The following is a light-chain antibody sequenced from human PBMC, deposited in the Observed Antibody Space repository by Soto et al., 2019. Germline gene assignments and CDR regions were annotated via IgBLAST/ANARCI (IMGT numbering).Light chain of an antibody. CDR1: QTVADS. Sequence: EIVMKKSPATLSVSTGERARLSCRASQTVADSLVWYQQKPGQPPRPLIKGASTRATGIPATFSGSGSGTEFTLTISSLQSEDFAVYYCQQYYDWPLTFGGGTKV. CDR2: GAS. CDR3: QQYYDWPLT. J-gene: IGKJ4*01. V-gene: IGKV3-15*01.